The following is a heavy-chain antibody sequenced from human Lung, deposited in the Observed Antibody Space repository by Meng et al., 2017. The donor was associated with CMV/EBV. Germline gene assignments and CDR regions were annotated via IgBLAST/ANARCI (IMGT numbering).Heavy chain of an antibody. CDR2: IRYDGSNT. D-gene: IGHD5-12*01. J-gene: IGHJ4*02. Sequence: GESXKISFAMSGFTLSRYGMHWVRQAPGKGLEWVAFIRYDGSNTYYADSVKGRFTISRDNSKNTLYLQMKSLRAEDTAVYYCANRYSGFEDVWYFDYWGQGTLVTVSS. CDR1: GFTLSRYG. CDR3: ANRYSGFEDVWYFDY. V-gene: IGHV3-30*02.